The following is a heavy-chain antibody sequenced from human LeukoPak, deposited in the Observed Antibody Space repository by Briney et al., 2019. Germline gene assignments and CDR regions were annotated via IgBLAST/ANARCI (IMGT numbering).Heavy chain of an antibody. CDR3: AKTDYGDYTHAFDI. D-gene: IGHD4-17*01. J-gene: IGHJ3*02. CDR1: GYTFTSYG. Sequence: GASVTVSCQASGYTFTSYGISWVRQAPGQGLEWMGWISAYNGNTNYAQKLQGRVTMTTDTSTNTAYMELRSLRSDDTAVYYCAKTDYGDYTHAFDIWGQGTMVTVSS. V-gene: IGHV1-18*01. CDR2: ISAYNGNT.